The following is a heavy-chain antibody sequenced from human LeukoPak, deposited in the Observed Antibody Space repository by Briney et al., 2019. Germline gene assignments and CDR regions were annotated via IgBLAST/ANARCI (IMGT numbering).Heavy chain of an antibody. D-gene: IGHD6-13*01. CDR3: ARDPSGTAAAVGDY. CDR2: MHHGGST. J-gene: IGHJ4*02. CDR1: GFSISSGYY. Sequence: SDTLSLTCVVSGFSISSGYYWGWIRQPPGKGLEWIGSMHHGGSTFYNPSLNSRVTISLDTSKNHFSLKMPSVTTADTAVYYCARDPSGTAAAVGDYWGQGTLVTVSS. V-gene: IGHV4-38-2*02.